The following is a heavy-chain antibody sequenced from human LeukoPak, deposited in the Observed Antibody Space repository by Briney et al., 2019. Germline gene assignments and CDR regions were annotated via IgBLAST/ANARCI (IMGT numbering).Heavy chain of an antibody. CDR2: ISGSGGST. CDR3: ATRNYYDRRAFYYYYFDY. J-gene: IGHJ4*02. D-gene: IGHD3-22*01. CDR1: GFTFSNYA. V-gene: IGHV3-23*01. Sequence: GGSLGLSCVASGFTFSNYAMSWVRQAPGKGLEWVSGISGSGGSTYYADSVKGRFTISRDNSKNTLYLQMNSLRAEDTAIYYCATRNYYDRRAFYYYYFDYWGQGILVSVSS.